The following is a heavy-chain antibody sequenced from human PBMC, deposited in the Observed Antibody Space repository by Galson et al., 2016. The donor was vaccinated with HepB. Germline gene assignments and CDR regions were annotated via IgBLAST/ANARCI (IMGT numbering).Heavy chain of an antibody. J-gene: IGHJ4*02. CDR3: ARESKALDY. CDR1: GFTFSSYG. Sequence: SLRLSCAASGFTFSSYGMHWVRQAPGKGLEWVASVWYDGSNKYYGDSVKGRFSVSRDNSNNTVFLQMNSLRAEDTAIYYCARESKALDYWGQGTLVTVSS. D-gene: IGHD5/OR15-5a*01. V-gene: IGHV3-33*01. CDR2: VWYDGSNK.